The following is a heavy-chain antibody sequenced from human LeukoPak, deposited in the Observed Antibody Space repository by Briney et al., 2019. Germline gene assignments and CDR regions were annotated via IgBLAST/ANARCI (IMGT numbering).Heavy chain of an antibody. J-gene: IGHJ4*02. D-gene: IGHD6-19*01. CDR3: ARESETSGWYDY. CDR2: IWYDGGNK. V-gene: IGHV3-33*01. Sequence: TGGSLRLSCAASGFTFSSYGMHWVRQAPGKGLEWVAVIWYDGGNKYYADSVKGRFTISRDNSKNTLYLQMNSLRAEDTAVYYCARESETSGWYDYWGQGTLVTVSS. CDR1: GFTFSSYG.